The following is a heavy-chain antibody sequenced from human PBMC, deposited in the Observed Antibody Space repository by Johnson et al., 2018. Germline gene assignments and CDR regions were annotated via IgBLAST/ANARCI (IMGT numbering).Heavy chain of an antibody. Sequence: QVQLVESGGGVVQXGRSLRLSCAASGFTFSIYGMHWVRQAPGKGLEWVAVISYDGRNKYYADSVKGRFTISRDNSQHTLYLQMNSLRAEDTAVYYCAKDSRRVELFYGMDVWGQGTTVTVSS. V-gene: IGHV3-30*18. CDR1: GFTFSIYG. J-gene: IGHJ6*02. D-gene: IGHD6-13*01. CDR2: ISYDGRNK. CDR3: AKDSRRVELFYGMDV.